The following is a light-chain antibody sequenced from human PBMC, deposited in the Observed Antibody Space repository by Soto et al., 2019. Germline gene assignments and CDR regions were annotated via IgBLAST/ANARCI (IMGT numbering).Light chain of an antibody. J-gene: IGKJ3*01. CDR1: QSSSSD. V-gene: IGKV1-6*01. CDR3: LQDYSTPPS. CDR2: AAS. Sequence: AIQMTQSPSSLSASVEDRVPIPCRASQSSSSDVDWYQQKPGKAPKLLIYAASSLQSGVPSRFSGSGSGTDFILTISSLQPEDFATYYCLQDYSTPPSFGAGTKVDIK.